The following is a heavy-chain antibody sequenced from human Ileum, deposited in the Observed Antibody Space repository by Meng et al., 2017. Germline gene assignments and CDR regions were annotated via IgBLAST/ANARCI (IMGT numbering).Heavy chain of an antibody. Sequence: SETLSLTCTVSGGSISSGSYYWSWIRQPAGKGLEWIGRIYTSGSTNYNPSLKSRVTISVDTSKNQFSLKLSSVTAADTAVYYCARALITMVRGKPCYDMDVWGQGTTVTVSS. CDR3: ARALITMVRGKPCYDMDV. CDR1: GGSISSGSYY. V-gene: IGHV4-61*02. CDR2: IYTSGST. J-gene: IGHJ6*02. D-gene: IGHD3-10*01.